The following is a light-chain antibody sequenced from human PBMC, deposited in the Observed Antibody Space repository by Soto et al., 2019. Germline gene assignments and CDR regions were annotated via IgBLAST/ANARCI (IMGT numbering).Light chain of an antibody. J-gene: IGKJ5*01. CDR1: RSISTY. CDR2: DAS. V-gene: IGKV3-15*01. Sequence: PGERAPLSCRASRSISTYFAWYQQKPGQAPRLLIYDASTRATVIPARFSGSGSGTEFTLTISSLQSEDFAVYYCQQYNDWPPITFGQGTRLEIK. CDR3: QQYNDWPPIT.